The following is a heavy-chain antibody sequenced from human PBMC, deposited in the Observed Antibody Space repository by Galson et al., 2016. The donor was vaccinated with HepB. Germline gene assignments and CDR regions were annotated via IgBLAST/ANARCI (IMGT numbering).Heavy chain of an antibody. CDR2: IYPDDSDI. J-gene: IGHJ5*02. CDR1: GYRFTTYW. V-gene: IGHV5-51*01. Sequence: QSGAEVKKPGDSLKISCRGSGYRFTTYWIGWVRQLPGKGLEWMGIIYPDDSDIRYSPSFQGQVTIPADKSITTAYLQWSSLKASDTAMYYCARILGYCVNSTCYEFRSDPWGQGTLVTVSS. D-gene: IGHD2-2*01. CDR3: ARILGYCVNSTCYEFRSDP.